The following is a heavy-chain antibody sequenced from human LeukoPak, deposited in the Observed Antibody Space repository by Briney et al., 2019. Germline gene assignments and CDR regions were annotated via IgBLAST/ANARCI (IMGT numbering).Heavy chain of an antibody. CDR2: IYYSGST. J-gene: IGHJ2*01. CDR1: GGSISGGDDY. CDR3: ARGDVTTGWYFDL. D-gene: IGHD4-17*01. V-gene: IGHV4-30-4*01. Sequence: SQTLSLTCTVSGGSISGGDDYWSWIRQPPGKGLEWIGYIYYSGSTYYNPSLKSRVTISVGTSKNQFSLKLSSVTAADTAVYYCARGDVTTGWYFDLWGRGTLVTVSS.